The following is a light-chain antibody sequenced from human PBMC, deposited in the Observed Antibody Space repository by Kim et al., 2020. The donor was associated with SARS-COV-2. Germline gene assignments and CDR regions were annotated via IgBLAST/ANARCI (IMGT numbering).Light chain of an antibody. CDR1: SSNFGAGYD. CDR3: QSYDRSLSGVV. CDR2: GNS. J-gene: IGLJ2*01. V-gene: IGLV1-40*01. Sequence: QSVLTQPPSVSGAPGQRVTISCTGSSSNFGAGYDVHRYQQLPGTAPKLLIYGNSNRPSGVPDRFAGSKSGTSASLAITGLKAEDEADYYCQSYDRSLSGVVFGGGTQLTVL.